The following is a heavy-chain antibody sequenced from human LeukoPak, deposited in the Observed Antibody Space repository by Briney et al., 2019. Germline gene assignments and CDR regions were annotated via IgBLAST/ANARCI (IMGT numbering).Heavy chain of an antibody. D-gene: IGHD3-10*01. Sequence: GGPLRLSCAASGFTFSSYGMHWVRQAPGKGLEWVAVIWYDGSNKYYADSVKGRFTISRDNSKNTLYLQMNSLRAEDTAVYYCAREGGGDGPFDYWGQGTLVTVSS. J-gene: IGHJ4*02. CDR1: GFTFSSYG. CDR2: IWYDGSNK. CDR3: AREGGGDGPFDY. V-gene: IGHV3-33*01.